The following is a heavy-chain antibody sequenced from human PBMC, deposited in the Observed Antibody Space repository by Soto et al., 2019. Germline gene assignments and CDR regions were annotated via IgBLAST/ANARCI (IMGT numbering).Heavy chain of an antibody. CDR3: ARIRMNYYDSSGYYYYYYGMDV. CDR2: IDWDDDK. D-gene: IGHD3-22*01. J-gene: IGHJ6*02. V-gene: IGHV2-70*01. CDR1: GFSLSTSGMC. Sequence: SGPTLVNPTQTLTLTCTFSGFSLSTSGMCVSWIRQPPGKALEWLALIDWDDDKYYSASLKTRLTISKDTSKNQVVLTMTNMDPVDTATYYCARIRMNYYDSSGYYYYYYGMDVWGQGTTVTVSS.